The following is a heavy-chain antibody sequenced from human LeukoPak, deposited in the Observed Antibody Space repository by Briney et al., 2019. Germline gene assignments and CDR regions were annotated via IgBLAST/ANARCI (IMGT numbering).Heavy chain of an antibody. Sequence: SETLSLTCTVSGGSISNYYWNWIRQPAGKGLEWIGRIYTSGTTNYNPSLKSRVTMSVDTSKNQFSLKLSSVTAADTAVYYCARGRRVPAAMRHYYYMDVWGKGTTVTVSS. J-gene: IGHJ6*03. CDR1: GGSISNYY. D-gene: IGHD2-2*01. V-gene: IGHV4-4*07. CDR2: IYTSGTT. CDR3: ARGRRVPAAMRHYYYMDV.